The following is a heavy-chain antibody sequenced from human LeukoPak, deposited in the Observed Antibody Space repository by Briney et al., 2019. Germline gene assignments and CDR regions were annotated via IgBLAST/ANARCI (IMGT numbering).Heavy chain of an antibody. V-gene: IGHV5-51*01. D-gene: IGHD1-7*01. CDR3: ARLPTGTTIEYYFDY. Sequence: GESLKISCKGSGYSFTSYWIGWVRQMPGKGLEWMGIIYPGDSDTRYSPSFQGQVTISADKSISTAYLQWSSLKASDTAMYYCARLPTGTTIEYYFDYWGQGTLVTVSS. J-gene: IGHJ4*02. CDR2: IYPGDSDT. CDR1: GYSFTSYW.